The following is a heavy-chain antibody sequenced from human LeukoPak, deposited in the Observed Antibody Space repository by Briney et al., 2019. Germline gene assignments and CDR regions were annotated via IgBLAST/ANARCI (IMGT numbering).Heavy chain of an antibody. D-gene: IGHD6-6*01. Sequence: SVKVSCKASGGTFSSYAISWVRQAPGQGLEWVGGIIPIFGTANYAQKFQGRVTITADESTSTAYMELSSLRSEDTAVYYCARGCIAARGGCFDPWGQGTLVTVSS. V-gene: IGHV1-69*13. J-gene: IGHJ5*02. CDR3: ARGCIAARGGCFDP. CDR1: GGTFSSYA. CDR2: IIPIFGTA.